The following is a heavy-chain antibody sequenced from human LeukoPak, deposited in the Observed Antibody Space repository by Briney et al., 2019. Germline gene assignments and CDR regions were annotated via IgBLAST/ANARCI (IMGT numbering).Heavy chain of an antibody. CDR3: AKNIIAAAGMMDY. Sequence: PGGSLRLSCAASGFTFSSYAMSWVRQAPGKGLEWVSVISGSGGDTYYADSVKGRFTISRDNSKSTLYLQMNTLRAEDTAVYYCAKNIIAAAGMMDYWGQGTLVTVSS. V-gene: IGHV3-23*01. CDR2: ISGSGGDT. J-gene: IGHJ4*02. D-gene: IGHD6-13*01. CDR1: GFTFSSYA.